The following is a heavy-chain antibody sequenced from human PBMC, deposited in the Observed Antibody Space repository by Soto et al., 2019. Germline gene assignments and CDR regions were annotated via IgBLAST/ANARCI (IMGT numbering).Heavy chain of an antibody. CDR3: ARDKDGYTYGYDY. D-gene: IGHD5-18*01. J-gene: IGHJ4*02. CDR2: IYYSGST. Sequence: SAILALTCTVSGRSISSYYSSWIRQPPGKGLEWIGYIYYSGSTNYNPSLKSRVTISVDTSKNQFSLKLSSVTAADTAVYYCARDKDGYTYGYDYWGQGTLVTVS. CDR1: GRSISSYY. V-gene: IGHV4-59*01.